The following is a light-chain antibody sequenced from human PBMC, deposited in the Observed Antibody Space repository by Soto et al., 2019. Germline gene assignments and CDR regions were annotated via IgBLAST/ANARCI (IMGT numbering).Light chain of an antibody. J-gene: IGKJ5*01. CDR2: LGS. CDR3: MQALQSLT. Sequence: VVITQSPLSLPVTIGQPASLSCISTHILVYADGYNYLDWYMQKPGQSPQLLIYLGSNRASGVHDRFSGSGSGTDFTLQISRVEAAEVGVYDCMQALQSLTFGQGTRLEIK. CDR1: HILVYADGYNY. V-gene: IGKV2-28*01.